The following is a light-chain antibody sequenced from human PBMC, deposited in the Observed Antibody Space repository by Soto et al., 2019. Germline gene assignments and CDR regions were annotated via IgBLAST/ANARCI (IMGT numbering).Light chain of an antibody. CDR1: QSISSSF. Sequence: EIVLTQSPGTLSLSPGERATLSCRASQSISSSFLAWYQQKPGQSPRLLIYGASSRATGIPDRFSGSGSGTDFTLTISRQEPEDFAVYYCQQYGSSPITFGQGTRLEIK. J-gene: IGKJ5*01. CDR2: GAS. CDR3: QQYGSSPIT. V-gene: IGKV3-20*01.